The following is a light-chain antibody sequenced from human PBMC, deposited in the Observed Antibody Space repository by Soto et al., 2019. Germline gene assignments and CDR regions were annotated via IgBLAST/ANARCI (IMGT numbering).Light chain of an antibody. V-gene: IGLV2-14*01. Sequence: SALTQPASVSGSPGQSITISCTGTSSDVGGYNYVSWYQQHPGKAPKLMIYEVSNRPSGVSNRFSDSKSGNTASLTISGLQAEDEADYYCNSYTSNSTPLVFGTVTKLTVL. CDR3: NSYTSNSTPLV. J-gene: IGLJ1*01. CDR1: SSDVGGYNY. CDR2: EVS.